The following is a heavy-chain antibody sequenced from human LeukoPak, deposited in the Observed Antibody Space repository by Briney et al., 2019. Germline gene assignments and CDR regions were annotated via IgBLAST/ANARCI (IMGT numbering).Heavy chain of an antibody. V-gene: IGHV3-21*01. D-gene: IGHD3-10*01. CDR2: ISSSSSYI. J-gene: IGHJ3*02. Sequence: TGGSLRLSCAASGFTFSSYSMNWVRQAPGKGLEWVSSISSSSSYIYYADSVKGRFTISRDNSKNTLYLQMNSLRAGDTAVYYCAKVWFGESLYAFDIWGQGTMVTVSS. CDR1: GFTFSSYS. CDR3: AKVWFGESLYAFDI.